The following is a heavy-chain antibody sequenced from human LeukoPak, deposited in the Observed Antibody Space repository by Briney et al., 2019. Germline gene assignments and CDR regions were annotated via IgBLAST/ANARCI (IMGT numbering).Heavy chain of an antibody. CDR2: IWYDGSNK. CDR3: ARGRLLWFGESFDY. V-gene: IGHV3-33*01. D-gene: IGHD3-10*01. J-gene: IGHJ4*02. Sequence: GGTLRLSCAASGFTFSSYGMHWVRQAPGKGLEWVAVIWYDGSNKYYADSVKGRFTISRDNSKNTLYLQMNSLGAEDTAVYYCARGRLLWFGESFDYWGQGTLVTVSS. CDR1: GFTFSSYG.